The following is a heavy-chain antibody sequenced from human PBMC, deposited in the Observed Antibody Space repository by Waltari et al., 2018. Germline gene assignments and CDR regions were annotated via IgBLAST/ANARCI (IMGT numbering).Heavy chain of an antibody. CDR2: IKGDGSFT. CDR1: GFIFSSYW. V-gene: IGHV3-74*01. J-gene: IGHJ4*02. D-gene: IGHD1-1*01. CDR3: VRDASWNIDY. Sequence: VQLVESGGGLVQPGGSLRLSCAAAGFIFSSYWMPWVRQVPGKGLVWISRIKGDGSFTDYADSVRGRFTISRDNAKTTLYLQMNSLGAEDTAVYFCVRDASWNIDYWGQGTLVTVSS.